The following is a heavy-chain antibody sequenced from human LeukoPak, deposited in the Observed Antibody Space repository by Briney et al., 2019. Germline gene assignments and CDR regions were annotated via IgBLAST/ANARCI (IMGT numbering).Heavy chain of an antibody. CDR1: AFTFTNYW. V-gene: IGHV3-7*01. Sequence: PGGSLRLSCVASAFTFTNYWMTWVRQAPGKGLEWVANIKQDGSEKYYVDSVKGRFTISRDNAKNSLYLQMNSLRAEDTAVYYCARDRNWNYVDYWGQGTLVTVSS. CDR3: ARDRNWNYVDY. CDR2: IKQDGSEK. D-gene: IGHD1-20*01. J-gene: IGHJ4*02.